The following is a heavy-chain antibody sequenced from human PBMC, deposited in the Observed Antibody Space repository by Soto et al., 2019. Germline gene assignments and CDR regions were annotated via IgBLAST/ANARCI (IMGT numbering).Heavy chain of an antibody. Sequence: SETLSLTCTVSGGSISTYYWSWIRQPPGKRLEWIGYIYYSGTTNYHPSLKGRVTISVDTSKKQFSLKLSSVTAADTAVYSCARGYFGSGSYIDYWGQGTLVTVSS. V-gene: IGHV4-59*08. CDR2: IYYSGTT. CDR3: ARGYFGSGSYIDY. CDR1: GGSISTYY. D-gene: IGHD3-10*01. J-gene: IGHJ4*02.